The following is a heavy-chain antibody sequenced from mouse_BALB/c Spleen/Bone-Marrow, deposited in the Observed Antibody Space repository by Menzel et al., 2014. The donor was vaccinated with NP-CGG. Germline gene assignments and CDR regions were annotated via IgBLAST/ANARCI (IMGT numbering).Heavy chain of an antibody. V-gene: IGHV1-67*01. D-gene: IGHD1-1*01. J-gene: IGHJ4*01. Sequence: VKLVESGPELVRPGVSVKISCKGSGYTFTDYAMHWVKQSHAKSLESIGVISTYSGNTNYNQKFKGKATMTVDKSSSTAYMELARLTSEDSAIYYCARDYGSRIYAMDYWGQGTSVTVSS. CDR2: ISTYSGNT. CDR3: ARDYGSRIYAMDY. CDR1: GYTFTDYA.